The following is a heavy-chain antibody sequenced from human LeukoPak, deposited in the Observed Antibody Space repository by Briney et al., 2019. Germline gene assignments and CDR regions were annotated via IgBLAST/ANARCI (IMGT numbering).Heavy chain of an antibody. V-gene: IGHV3-21*04. J-gene: IGHJ3*02. Sequence: PGGSLRLSCAASGFTFSSYSMNWVRQAPGKGLEWVSSISSSSSYIYYADSVKGRFTISRDNSKNTLYLQMNSLRAEDTAVYYCAANPSDYPNDAFDIWGQGTMVTVSS. CDR2: ISSSSSYI. CDR3: AANPSDYPNDAFDI. CDR1: GFTFSSYS. D-gene: IGHD5-12*01.